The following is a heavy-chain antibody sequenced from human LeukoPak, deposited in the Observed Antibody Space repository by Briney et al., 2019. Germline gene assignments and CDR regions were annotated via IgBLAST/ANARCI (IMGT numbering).Heavy chain of an antibody. J-gene: IGHJ4*02. D-gene: IGHD3-9*01. Sequence: GGSLRLSCAASGFTFSSYGMHWVRQAPGKGLEWVAFIRYDGSNKYYADSVKGRFTISRDNSKNTLYLQMNSLRAEDTAVYYCAKGLALLRYFDWLSEDWGQGTLVTVSS. CDR1: GFTFSSYG. V-gene: IGHV3-30*02. CDR3: AKGLALLRYFDWLSED. CDR2: IRYDGSNK.